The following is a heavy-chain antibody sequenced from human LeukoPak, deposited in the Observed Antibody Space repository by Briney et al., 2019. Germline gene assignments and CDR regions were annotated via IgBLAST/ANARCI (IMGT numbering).Heavy chain of an antibody. CDR1: GGSISSGYY. CDR3: ARGRVTMVRGVISVLFDP. Sequence: SETLSLTCTVSGGSISSGYYWGWIRQPPGKGLEWIGSIYHSGSTYYNPSLKSRVTISVDTSKNQFSLKLSSVTAADTAVYYCARGRVTMVRGVISVLFDPWGQGTLVTVSS. CDR2: IYHSGST. D-gene: IGHD3-10*01. J-gene: IGHJ5*02. V-gene: IGHV4-38-2*02.